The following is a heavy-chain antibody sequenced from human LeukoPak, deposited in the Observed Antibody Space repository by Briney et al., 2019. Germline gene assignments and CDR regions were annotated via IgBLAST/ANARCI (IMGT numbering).Heavy chain of an antibody. Sequence: SETLSLTCTVSGGSISNYYWSWIRQPAGKGLEWIGRIYTSGSTNYNPSLKSRVTMSVDTSKNQFSLKLDSVTAADTAVYYWARDVRRSSSSSNSYYYYMDVWGKGTTVTVSS. V-gene: IGHV4-4*07. D-gene: IGHD6-6*01. CDR2: IYTSGST. CDR1: GGSISNYY. J-gene: IGHJ6*03. CDR3: ARDVRRSSSSSNSYYYYMDV.